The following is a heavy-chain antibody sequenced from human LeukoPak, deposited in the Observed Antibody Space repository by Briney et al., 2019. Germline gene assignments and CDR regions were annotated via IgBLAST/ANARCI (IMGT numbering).Heavy chain of an antibody. CDR3: ARCGVLRYFGWLSKRLNGMDV. D-gene: IGHD3-9*01. J-gene: IGHJ6*02. CDR1: GYTFTSYY. V-gene: IGHV1-46*01. Sequence: ASVKVSCKASGYTFTSYYMHWVRQAPGQGLEWMGIINPSGGSTSHAQTFQGRVTMTRDTSTSTVDMELSSMRSEDTAVYYCARCGVLRYFGWLSKRLNGMDVWGQGTTVTVSS. CDR2: INPSGGST.